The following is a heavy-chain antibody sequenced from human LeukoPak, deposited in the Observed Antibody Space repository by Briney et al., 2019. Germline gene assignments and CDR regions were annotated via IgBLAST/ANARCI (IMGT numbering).Heavy chain of an antibody. V-gene: IGHV3-48*01. Sequence: GGTLRLSCAASGFSFSSYSMNWVRQAPGKGLEWISYIRRDGSRIYYADSVEVRFTISRDNDKTALYLQMDSLRVEDTAVYYCTRDPHALDFWGQGTLVTVSS. D-gene: IGHD2/OR15-2a*01. CDR2: IRRDGSRI. CDR1: GFSFSSYS. CDR3: TRDPHALDF. J-gene: IGHJ4*02.